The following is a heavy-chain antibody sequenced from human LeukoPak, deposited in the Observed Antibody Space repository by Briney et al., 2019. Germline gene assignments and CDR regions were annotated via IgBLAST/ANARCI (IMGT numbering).Heavy chain of an antibody. D-gene: IGHD3-9*01. V-gene: IGHV3-23*01. CDR2: ISGSGGST. Sequence: PGGSLRLSCAASGFTFSSYAMNWVRQAPGEGLEWVSGISGSGGSTFYADSVKGRFTVSRDNSKKTLYLQMNSLRAEDTALYYCAKGKGEMDLLRFFDWLFDYWGQGTLVTVSS. CDR1: GFTFSSYA. J-gene: IGHJ4*02. CDR3: AKGKGEMDLLRFFDWLFDY.